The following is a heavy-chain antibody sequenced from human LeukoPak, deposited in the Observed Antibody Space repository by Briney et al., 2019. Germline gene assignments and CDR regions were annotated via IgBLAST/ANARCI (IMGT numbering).Heavy chain of an antibody. CDR3: ARDWSTVITDY. CDR2: IRADNGDT. Sequence: ASVKVSCKTSGYTFTSHGISWVRQAPGQGLEWMGWIRADNGDTKYAQKFQDRLTVTTDTSTGAAYMELRSLSADDTAVYYCARDWSTVITDYWGQGTLVTVSS. CDR1: GYTFTSHG. V-gene: IGHV1-18*01. J-gene: IGHJ4*02. D-gene: IGHD4-11*01.